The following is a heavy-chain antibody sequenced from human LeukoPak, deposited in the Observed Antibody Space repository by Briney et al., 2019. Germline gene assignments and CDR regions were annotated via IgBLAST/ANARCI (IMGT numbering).Heavy chain of an antibody. CDR3: ASYDSSGYFNY. V-gene: IGHV3-74*01. CDR2: INIDGSST. J-gene: IGHJ4*02. D-gene: IGHD3-22*01. CDR1: GFTFSSYA. Sequence: GGSLRLSCAASGFTFSSYAMSWVRQAPGKGLEWVSRINIDGSSTSYADSVKGRFTISRDNAKNTLYLQMNSLRAEDTAVYYCASYDSSGYFNYWGQGTLVTVSS.